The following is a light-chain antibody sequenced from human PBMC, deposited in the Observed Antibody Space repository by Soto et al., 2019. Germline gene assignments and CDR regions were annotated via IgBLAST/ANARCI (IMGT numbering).Light chain of an antibody. V-gene: IGLV3-9*01. CDR2: RGI. Sequence: SYELTQPLSVSLALGQTATITCGGNNIEDKNVHWYQQKPGQAPVLVIYRGINRPSGIPERFSGSNSGNTATLTIARAQAGDEADYYCQVWDSSSGHVVVGGGTQLTVL. J-gene: IGLJ2*01. CDR1: NIEDKN. CDR3: QVWDSSSGHVV.